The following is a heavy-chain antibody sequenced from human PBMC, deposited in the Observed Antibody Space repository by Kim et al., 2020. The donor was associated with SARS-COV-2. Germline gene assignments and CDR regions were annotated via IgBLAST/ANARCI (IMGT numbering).Heavy chain of an antibody. CDR3: GRDGRRNSKGLGMDV. CDR1: GYTFTNYG. V-gene: IGHV1-18*01. D-gene: IGHD3-3*01. Sequence: ASVKVSCKASGYTFTNYGLTWVRQAPGKGLEYVGWISGYNENTNYAQKVQGRVTLARDTSTTTAYMILDSLTFDDTAVYYCGRDGRRNSKGLGMDVWGQGTTVIGS. CDR2: ISGYNENT. J-gene: IGHJ6*02.